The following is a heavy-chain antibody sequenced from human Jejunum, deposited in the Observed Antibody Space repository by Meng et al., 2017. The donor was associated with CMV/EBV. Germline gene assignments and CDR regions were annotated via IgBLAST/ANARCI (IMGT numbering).Heavy chain of an antibody. D-gene: IGHD3-22*01. CDR2: ITSSSSYI. CDR1: TFSSYG. Sequence: TFSSYGMNWVRQAPGKGLEWVSSITSSSSYIYYADSVKGRFTISRDNAKNSLYLQMNSLRAEDTAVYYCARDLGPQIVVVSSPGYWGQGTLVTVSS. J-gene: IGHJ4*02. CDR3: ARDLGPQIVVVSSPGY. V-gene: IGHV3-21*01.